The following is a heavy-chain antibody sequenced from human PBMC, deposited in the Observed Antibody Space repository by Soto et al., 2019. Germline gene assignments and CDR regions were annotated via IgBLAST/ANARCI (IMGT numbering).Heavy chain of an antibody. CDR1: GFSLTTSGVG. CDR2: IYWDDDK. D-gene: IGHD6-19*01. CDR3: AHRGYFSRGWQWVWFDP. V-gene: IGHV2-5*02. Sequence: SGPTLVNPTQTLTLTCTFSGFSLTTSGVGVGWIRQPPGKALEWLAIIYWDDDKRFSASLRSRLTITKDTSKNQVVLTMTNVDPMDTATYYCAHRGYFSRGWQWVWFDPWGQGTLVTVSS. J-gene: IGHJ5*02.